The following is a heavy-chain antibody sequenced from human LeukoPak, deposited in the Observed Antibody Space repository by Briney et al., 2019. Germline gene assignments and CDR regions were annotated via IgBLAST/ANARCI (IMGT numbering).Heavy chain of an antibody. D-gene: IGHD3-10*01. J-gene: IGHJ4*02. CDR1: GFTFDDYA. Sequence: PGRSLRLSCAASGFTFDDYAMHWVRQAPGKGLEWVSGISWNSGSIGYADSVKGRFTISRDNAKNSLYLQMNSLRAEDTALYYCAKDYGSGSSMYYFDYWGQGTLVTVSS. V-gene: IGHV3-9*01. CDR2: ISWNSGSI. CDR3: AKDYGSGSSMYYFDY.